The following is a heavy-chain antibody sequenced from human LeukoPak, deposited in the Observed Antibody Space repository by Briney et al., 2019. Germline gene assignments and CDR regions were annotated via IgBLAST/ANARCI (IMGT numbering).Heavy chain of an antibody. CDR3: ARCPPYYYTSMTYLSWFDP. CDR2: IYRNDDR. D-gene: IGHD3-10*01. Sequence: SGPTLVKPTQTLTLTCTFSGFSLPTSGVGVGWIRQPPGKALEWLALIYRNDDRRYSPSLKNRLTITKDTSKNQVVLTMTNIDPVDTATYYCARCPPYYYTSMTYLSWFDPWGQGTLVTVSS. J-gene: IGHJ5*02. V-gene: IGHV2-5*01. CDR1: GFSLPTSGVG.